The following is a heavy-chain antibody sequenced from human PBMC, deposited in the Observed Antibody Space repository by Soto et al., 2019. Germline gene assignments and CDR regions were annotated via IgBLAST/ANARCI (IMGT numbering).Heavy chain of an antibody. CDR2: IIPIFGTA. J-gene: IGHJ5*02. Sequence: QVQLVQSGAEVRKPGSSVKVSCQASGGTFSSYAISWVRQAPGQGLEWMGGIIPIFGTANYAQKFQGRVTISADESTSTAYMELSSLRSEDTAVYYSAREGLELSSGNWYDPWGQGTLVTVSS. CDR3: AREGLELSSGNWYDP. CDR1: GGTFSSYA. D-gene: IGHD1-7*01. V-gene: IGHV1-69*01.